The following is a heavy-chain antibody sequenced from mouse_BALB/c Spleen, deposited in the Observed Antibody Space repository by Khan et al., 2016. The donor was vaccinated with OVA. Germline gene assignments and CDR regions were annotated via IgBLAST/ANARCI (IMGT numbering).Heavy chain of an antibody. CDR2: IYPGNVNT. V-gene: IGHV1S56*01. CDR1: GYTFTSYY. J-gene: IGHJ3*01. CDR3: AREGYYGNYRTWFAY. D-gene: IGHD2-1*01. Sequence: QVQLQQSGPELVKPGASVRISCKASGYTFTSYYIHWVKQRPGQGLEWIGWIYPGNVNTKYNEKFKDKATLTADKSSSTAYMQLSSLTSEDSAVYFCAREGYYGNYRTWFAYWGQGTLVTVSA.